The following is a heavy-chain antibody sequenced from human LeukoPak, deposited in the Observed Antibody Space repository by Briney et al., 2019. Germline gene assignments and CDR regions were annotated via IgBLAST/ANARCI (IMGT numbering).Heavy chain of an antibody. CDR3: ARDQIVGATNYFDY. V-gene: IGHV4-59*01. Sequence: SETLSLTCTVSGGSISSYYWSWIRQPPGKGLGWIGYIYYSGSTNYNPSLKSRVTISVDTSKNQFSLKLSSVTAADTAVYYCARDQIVGATNYFDYWGQGTLVTVSS. CDR2: IYYSGST. CDR1: GGSISSYY. J-gene: IGHJ4*02. D-gene: IGHD1-26*01.